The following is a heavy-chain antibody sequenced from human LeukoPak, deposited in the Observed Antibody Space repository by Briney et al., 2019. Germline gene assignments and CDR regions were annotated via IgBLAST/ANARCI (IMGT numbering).Heavy chain of an antibody. D-gene: IGHD5-18*01. Sequence: GGSLRLSCTAFGFTFSSYSMNWVRQAPGKGLEWLSYISWGSNVIYYADSVKGRFTTSRDDAKNSLFLQMNSLTDEDTAVYYCARDPGYSYALDYWGRGTLVTVPS. CDR3: ARDPGYSYALDY. J-gene: IGHJ4*02. V-gene: IGHV3-48*02. CDR2: ISWGSNVI. CDR1: GFTFSSYS.